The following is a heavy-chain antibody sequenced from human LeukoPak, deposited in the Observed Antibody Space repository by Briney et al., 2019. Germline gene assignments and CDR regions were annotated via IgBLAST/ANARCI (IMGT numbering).Heavy chain of an antibody. CDR3: AKGNKESGSYNRDY. Sequence: GGSLRPSCAVSGFTVSSNYMSRVRQAPGKGLEWVSVIYSGGSTYYADSVKGRFTISRDNYKNTLYLEMNSLRVEDTAVYYCAKGNKESGSYNRDYWGQGILVTVSS. J-gene: IGHJ4*02. V-gene: IGHV3-53*01. CDR1: GFTVSSNY. D-gene: IGHD3-10*01. CDR2: IYSGGST.